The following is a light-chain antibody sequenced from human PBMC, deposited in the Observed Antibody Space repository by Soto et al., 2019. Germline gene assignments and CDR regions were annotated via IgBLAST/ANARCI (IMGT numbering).Light chain of an antibody. CDR2: GAA. CDR3: QQYHNWPA. Sequence: EIVMTQSPDTLSVPPGERATLSCRASQSVFSSLAWYQQKPGQAPRLLVYGAATRATGIPARFSGSGSGTEFTLTISRLQSEDCAVYYCQQYHNWPAFGQGTKVDIK. J-gene: IGKJ1*01. CDR1: QSVFSS. V-gene: IGKV3-15*01.